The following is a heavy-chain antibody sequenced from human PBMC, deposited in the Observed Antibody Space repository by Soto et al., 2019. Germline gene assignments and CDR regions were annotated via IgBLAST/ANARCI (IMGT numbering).Heavy chain of an antibody. CDR2: IWYDGSNK. J-gene: IGHJ5*02. D-gene: IGHD3-9*01. Sequence: GGSLRLSCAASGFTFSSYGMHRVRQAPGKGLEWVAVIWYDGSNKYYADSVKGRFTISRDNSKNTLYLQMNSLRAEDTAVYYCARGTEYYDILTGNNWFDPWGQGTLVTVS. V-gene: IGHV3-33*01. CDR1: GFTFSSYG. CDR3: ARGTEYYDILTGNNWFDP.